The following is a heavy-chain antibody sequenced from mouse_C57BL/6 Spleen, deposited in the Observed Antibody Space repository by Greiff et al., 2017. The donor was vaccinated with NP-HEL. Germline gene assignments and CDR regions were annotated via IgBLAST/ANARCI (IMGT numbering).Heavy chain of an antibody. Sequence: QVQLQQSGAELVKPGASVKISCKASGYAFSSYWMNWVKQRPGKGLEWIGQIYPGDGDTNYNGKFKGKATLTADKSSSTAYMQLSSLTSEDSAVYFCARAYYYGCSHWYFDVWGTGPTVTVSS. J-gene: IGHJ1*03. CDR2: IYPGDGDT. CDR3: ARAYYYGCSHWYFDV. V-gene: IGHV1-80*01. D-gene: IGHD1-1*01. CDR1: GYAFSSYW.